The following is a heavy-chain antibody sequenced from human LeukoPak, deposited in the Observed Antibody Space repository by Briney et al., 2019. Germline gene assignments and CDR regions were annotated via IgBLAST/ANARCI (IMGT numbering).Heavy chain of an antibody. CDR3: ARLRDIVVVPAAGFDY. CDR1: GYSFTSYW. Sequence: NPGESLKFSCKGSGYSFTSYWIGWVRQMPGKGLEWMGIIYPGDSDTRYSPSFQGQVTISADKSISTAYLQWSSLKASDTAMYYCARLRDIVVVPAAGFDYWGQGTLVTVSS. V-gene: IGHV5-51*01. J-gene: IGHJ4*02. CDR2: IYPGDSDT. D-gene: IGHD2-2*01.